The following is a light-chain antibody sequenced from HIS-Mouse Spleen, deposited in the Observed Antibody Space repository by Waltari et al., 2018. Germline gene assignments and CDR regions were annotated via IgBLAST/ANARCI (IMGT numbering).Light chain of an antibody. CDR2: DVS. CDR3: CSYAGSYTWV. V-gene: IGLV2-11*01. CDR1: SRSVGGYNY. Sequence: QSALTQPRSVSGSPGQSVTISCTGTSRSVGGYNYASWYQQHPGKAPKLMIYDVSKRPSGVPDRFSGSKSGNTASLTISGLQAEDEADYYCCSYAGSYTWVFGGGTKLTVL. J-gene: IGLJ3*02.